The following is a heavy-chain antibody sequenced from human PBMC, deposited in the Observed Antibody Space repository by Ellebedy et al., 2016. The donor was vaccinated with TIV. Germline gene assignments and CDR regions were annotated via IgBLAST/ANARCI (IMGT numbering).Heavy chain of an antibody. CDR1: NGSISSFY. CDR3: ARAGYSSNFDS. CDR2: ISHSGST. D-gene: IGHD6-13*01. Sequence: SETLSLTCTVSNGSISSFYWSWIRQPPGKRLQWIGYISHSGSTKYNPSLESRVTMSSDTSKNQFFLRLTSVTAADTAMYYCARAGYSSNFDSWGQGALITVSS. J-gene: IGHJ4*01. V-gene: IGHV4-59*01.